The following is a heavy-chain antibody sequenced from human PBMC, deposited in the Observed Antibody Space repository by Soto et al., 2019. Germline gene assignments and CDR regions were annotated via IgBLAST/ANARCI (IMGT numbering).Heavy chain of an antibody. CDR3: AKDGDTNIVGNYFDY. V-gene: IGHV3-23*01. CDR2: ISGSGGFT. D-gene: IGHD5-12*01. J-gene: IGHJ4*02. CDR1: GFTFNNYA. Sequence: EVQLLESGGGLVQPGGSLRLSCAASGFTFNNYAMNWVRQAPGKGLEWVSAISGSGGFTYYADSVKGRFTISRDNSKNTLVRQMNSLRAEDTAVFYCAKDGDTNIVGNYFDYWGQGTLVTVSS.